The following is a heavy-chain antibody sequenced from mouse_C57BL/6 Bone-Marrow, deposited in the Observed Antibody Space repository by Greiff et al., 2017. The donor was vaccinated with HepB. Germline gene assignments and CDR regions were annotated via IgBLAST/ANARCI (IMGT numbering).Heavy chain of an antibody. D-gene: IGHD2-5*01. CDR3: ARWRNYSKCRFSY. J-gene: IGHJ3*01. V-gene: IGHV1-82*01. CDR2: IYPGDGDT. Sequence: QVQLQQSGPELVKPGASVKISCKASGYAFSSSWLNWVKQRPGKGLEWIGRIYPGDGDTNYNGKFKCKATLTADKSSSTAYMQLSSLTSEYSAVYFCARWRNYSKCRFSYWGQGTLVTVSA. CDR1: GYAFSSSW.